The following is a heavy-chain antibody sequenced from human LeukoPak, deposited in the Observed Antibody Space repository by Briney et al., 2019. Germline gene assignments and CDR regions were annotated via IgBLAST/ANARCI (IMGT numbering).Heavy chain of an antibody. Sequence: PSETLSLTCTVSGGSISSYYWSWIRQPPGKGLEWIGYIYTSGSTNYNPSLKSRVTISVETSKNQFSLKLSSVTAADTAVYYCARVAVAGWYFNLWGRGTLVTVSS. D-gene: IGHD6-19*01. V-gene: IGHV4-4*09. J-gene: IGHJ2*01. CDR1: GGSISSYY. CDR3: ARVAVAGWYFNL. CDR2: IYTSGST.